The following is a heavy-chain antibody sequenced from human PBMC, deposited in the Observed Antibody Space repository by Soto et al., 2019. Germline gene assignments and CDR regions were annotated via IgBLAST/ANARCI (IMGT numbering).Heavy chain of an antibody. D-gene: IGHD3-3*01. V-gene: IGHV3-23*01. Sequence: EVQLLESGGGLVQPGGSLRLSCAASGFTFSSYAMSWVRQAPGKGLEWVSAISGSGGSTYYADSVKGRFTISRDNSKNTLYLQMNSLRAEDTAVYYCAKDPLLHPILEWSTAHYYGMDVWGQGTTVTVSS. CDR3: AKDPLLHPILEWSTAHYYGMDV. CDR1: GFTFSSYA. CDR2: ISGSGGST. J-gene: IGHJ6*02.